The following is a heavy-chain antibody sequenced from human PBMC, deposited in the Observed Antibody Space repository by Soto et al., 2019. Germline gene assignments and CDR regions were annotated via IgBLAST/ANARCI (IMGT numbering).Heavy chain of an antibody. CDR1: GGSISSSSYY. V-gene: IGHV4-39*01. CDR3: ARHPIAVHYYFDY. Sequence: SETLSLTCTVSGGSISSSSYYWGWIRQPPGKGLEWIGSIYYSGSTYYNPSLKSRVTISVDTSKNQFSLKLSSVTAADTAVYYCARHPIAVHYYFDYWGQGTLVTVSS. CDR2: IYYSGST. D-gene: IGHD6-19*01. J-gene: IGHJ4*02.